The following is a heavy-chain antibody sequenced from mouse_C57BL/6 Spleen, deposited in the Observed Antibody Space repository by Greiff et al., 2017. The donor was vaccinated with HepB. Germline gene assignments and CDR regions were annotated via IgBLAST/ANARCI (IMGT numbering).Heavy chain of an antibody. CDR3: ARREGTWFDY. J-gene: IGHJ3*01. Sequence: VQLQQPGAELVKPGASVKLSCKASGYTFTSYWMQWVKQRPGQGLEWIGEIDPSVSYTNYNQKFKGKATLTVDTSSSTAYMQLSSLTSEDSAVYYCARREGTWFDYWGQGTMVTVSA. V-gene: IGHV1-50*01. CDR2: IDPSVSYT. CDR1: GYTFTSYW.